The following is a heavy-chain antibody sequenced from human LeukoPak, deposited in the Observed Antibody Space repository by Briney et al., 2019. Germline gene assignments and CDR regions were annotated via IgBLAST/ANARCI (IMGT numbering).Heavy chain of an antibody. CDR2: ISGSGGST. Sequence: GGSLRLSCAASGFTFNSYGMSWVRQAPGKGLEWVSAISGSGGSTYYADSVKGRFTISRDNSKNTLYLQMNSLRAEDTAVYYCARWARSLVGATDPYYYYYYMDVWGKGTTVTVSS. J-gene: IGHJ6*03. V-gene: IGHV3-23*01. CDR1: GFTFNSYG. D-gene: IGHD1-26*01. CDR3: ARWARSLVGATDPYYYYYYMDV.